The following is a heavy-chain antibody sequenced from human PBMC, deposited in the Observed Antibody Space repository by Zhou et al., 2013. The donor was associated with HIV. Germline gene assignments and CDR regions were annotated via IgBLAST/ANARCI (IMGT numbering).Heavy chain of an antibody. Sequence: QVQVVQSGAEVKKPGDSVKVSCKTSGGTFSSYVVSWVRQAPGQGLEWMGGIIPMSATTKYAQNFQARVTITTDSATSAAYLELSSLTSDDTAVYYCATVQFSGYDFQYFYGLGVWGQGTTVTVSS. CDR2: IIPMSATT. CDR3: ATVQFSGYDFQYFYGLGV. V-gene: IGHV1-69*05. J-gene: IGHJ6*02. CDR1: GGTFSSYV. D-gene: IGHD5-12*01.